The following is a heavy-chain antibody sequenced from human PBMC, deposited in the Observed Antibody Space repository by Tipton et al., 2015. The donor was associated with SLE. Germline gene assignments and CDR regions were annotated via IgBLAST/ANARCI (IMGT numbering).Heavy chain of an antibody. CDR2: IYTSGST. CDR1: GGSISSYY. Sequence: LRLSCTVSGGSISSYYWSWIRQPPGKGLEWIGYIYTSGSTNYNPSLKSRVTISVDTSKNQFSLKLRSVTAADTAVYYCATSDYGDYVPYAFDIWGQGTMVTVSS. D-gene: IGHD4-17*01. CDR3: ATSDYGDYVPYAFDI. V-gene: IGHV4-4*08. J-gene: IGHJ3*02.